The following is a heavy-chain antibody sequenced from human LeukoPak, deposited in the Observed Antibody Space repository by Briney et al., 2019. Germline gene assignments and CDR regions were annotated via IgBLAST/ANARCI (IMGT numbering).Heavy chain of an antibody. V-gene: IGHV4-59*12. J-gene: IGHJ6*02. CDR1: GGSISSYY. Sequence: SETLSLTCTVSGGSISSYYWSWIRQPPGKGLEWIGYIYYSGSTNYNPSLKSRVTISVDTSKNQFSLKLSSVTAADTAVYYCARGGSYSNYYYYGMDVWGQGTTVTVSS. CDR3: ARGGSYSNYYYYGMDV. CDR2: IYYSGST. D-gene: IGHD4-11*01.